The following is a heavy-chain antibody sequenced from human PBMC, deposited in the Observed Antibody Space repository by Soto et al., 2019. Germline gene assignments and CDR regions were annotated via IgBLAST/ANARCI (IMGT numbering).Heavy chain of an antibody. Sequence: PSETLSLTCAVSGYSISTGFNWGWIRQPPGKGLEWIGSIYHSGSTYYNLSLKSRVTISADTSKNQIALKLISVTAADTALYYCGRDWGTGFYHFVYWGQGTLVTVSS. J-gene: IGHJ4*02. CDR1: GYSISTGFN. CDR3: GRDWGTGFYHFVY. D-gene: IGHD6-19*01. V-gene: IGHV4-38-2*02. CDR2: IYHSGST.